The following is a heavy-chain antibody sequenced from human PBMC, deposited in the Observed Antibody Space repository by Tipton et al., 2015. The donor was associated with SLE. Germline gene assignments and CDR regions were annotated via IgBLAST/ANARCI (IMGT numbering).Heavy chain of an antibody. CDR2: ITNNGNT. D-gene: IGHD2-8*01. J-gene: IGHJ5*02. Sequence: TLSLTCSVSGGSISSHYWSWFRQPPGKGPEWIGRITNNGNTYYIPSLQSRVTMSVDTSKNHFSLKLSSVTAAGTAVYYCARHDTNYGRNWFDPWGQGTLVTVSS. CDR3: ARHDTNYGRNWFDP. CDR1: GGSISSHY. V-gene: IGHV4-59*04.